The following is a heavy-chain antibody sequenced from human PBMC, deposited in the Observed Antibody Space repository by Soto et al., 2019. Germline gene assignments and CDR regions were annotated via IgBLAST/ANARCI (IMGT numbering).Heavy chain of an antibody. Sequence: QVQLVQSGAEVKKPGASVRISCRTSGYTFTIYAITWLRHAPGQRLEWRGWINGGNGDTQYSQKFQDLLSITRATSATTVSLGLSSLTSEDTAIYYCARGPGSLYSADFRWGQGTLVTVSS. CDR1: GYTFTIYA. CDR3: ARGPGSLYSADFR. J-gene: IGHJ4*02. CDR2: INGGNGDT. D-gene: IGHD1-26*01. V-gene: IGHV1-3*01.